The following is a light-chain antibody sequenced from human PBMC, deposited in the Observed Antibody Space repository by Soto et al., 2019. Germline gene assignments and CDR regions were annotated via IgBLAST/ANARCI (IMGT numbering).Light chain of an antibody. CDR3: QTWGTGIV. J-gene: IGLJ2*01. CDR2: LNSDGSH. Sequence: QLVLTQSPSASASLGASVKLTCTLSSGHSSYAIAWHQQQPEKGPRYLMNLNSDGSHSKGDGIPDRFSGFSSGAERYLTISSLQSEDEADYYCQTWGTGIVFGGGTKLTVL. CDR1: SGHSSYA. V-gene: IGLV4-69*02.